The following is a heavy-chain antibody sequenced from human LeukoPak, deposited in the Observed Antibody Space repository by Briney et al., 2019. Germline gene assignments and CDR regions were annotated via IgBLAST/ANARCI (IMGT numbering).Heavy chain of an antibody. CDR2: ISSSSSYI. Sequence: PGGSLRLSCAASGFTFSSYSMNWVRQAPGKGLEWGSSISSSSSYIYYADSVKGRFTISRDNAKNSLYLQMNSLRAEDTAVYYCNGGYDFAVGFYYWGQGTLVTVSS. CDR3: NGGYDFAVGFYY. D-gene: IGHD5-12*01. CDR1: GFTFSSYS. J-gene: IGHJ4*02. V-gene: IGHV3-21*01.